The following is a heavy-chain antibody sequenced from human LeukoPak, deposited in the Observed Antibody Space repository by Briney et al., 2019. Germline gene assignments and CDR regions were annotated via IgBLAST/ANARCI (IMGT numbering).Heavy chain of an antibody. D-gene: IGHD3-3*01. CDR2: IGSSGTTI. V-gene: IGHV3-48*01. J-gene: IGHJ6*02. CDR1: GFTVSSTY. CDR3: ARDGNYDYWSAQSAGDGMDV. Sequence: GGSLRLSCAASGFTVSSTYMSWVRQAPGKGLEWVSYIGSSGTTIYYADSVKGRFTISRDNAKNSLYLQMNILRAEDTAVYYCARDGNYDYWSAQSAGDGMDVWGQGTTVTVSS.